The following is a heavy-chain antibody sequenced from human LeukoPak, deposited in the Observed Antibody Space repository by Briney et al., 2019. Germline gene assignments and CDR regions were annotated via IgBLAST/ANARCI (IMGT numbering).Heavy chain of an antibody. CDR1: GGSISSYY. CDR3: ARDDSGYASIDY. Sequence: SETLSLTCTVSGGSISSYYWSWIRQPPGEGLEWIGYIYYSGSTNYNPSLKSRVTISVDTSKNQFSLKLSSVTAADTAVYYCARDDSGYASIDYWGQGTLVTVSS. CDR2: IYYSGST. V-gene: IGHV4-59*12. J-gene: IGHJ4*02. D-gene: IGHD5-12*01.